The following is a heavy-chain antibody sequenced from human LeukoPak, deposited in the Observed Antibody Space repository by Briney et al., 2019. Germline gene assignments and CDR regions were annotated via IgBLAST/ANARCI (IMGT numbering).Heavy chain of an antibody. CDR1: GGTFSSYA. Sequence: ASVKVPCKASGGTFSSYAISWVRQAPGQGLEWMGGIIPIFGTANYAQKFRGRVTITADESTSTAYMELSSLRSEDTAVYYCARVAEDYDILTGYYPLYYWGQGTLVTVSS. V-gene: IGHV1-69*13. CDR2: IIPIFGTA. CDR3: ARVAEDYDILTGYYPLYY. D-gene: IGHD3-9*01. J-gene: IGHJ4*02.